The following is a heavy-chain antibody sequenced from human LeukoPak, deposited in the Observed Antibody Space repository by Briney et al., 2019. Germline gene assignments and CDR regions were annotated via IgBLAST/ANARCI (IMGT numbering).Heavy chain of an antibody. J-gene: IGHJ4*02. D-gene: IGHD1-26*01. CDR2: IKQDGSEK. Sequence: PGGSLRLSCAASGFTSSSYWMSWVRQAPGQGLEWVANIKQDGSEKYYVDSVKGRFTISRDNAENSLYLHMDSLRAEDTAVYYCARDHHSGNYGYNFDYWGQGTLVTVSS. CDR1: GFTSSSYW. V-gene: IGHV3-7*01. CDR3: ARDHHSGNYGYNFDY.